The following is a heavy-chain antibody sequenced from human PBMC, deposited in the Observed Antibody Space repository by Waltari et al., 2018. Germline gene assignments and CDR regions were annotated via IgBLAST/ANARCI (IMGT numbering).Heavy chain of an antibody. CDR2: IIPIFGTA. Sequence: QVQLVQSGAEVKKPGSSVKVSCKASGGTFSSYAISWVRQAPGQGLEWMGGIIPIFGTANYAQKFQGRVTITADESTSTAYMELSSLRSEDTAVYYCARDDSGYDYGGYYYYGMDVWGQGTTVTVSS. CDR1: GGTFSSYA. CDR3: ARDDSGYDYGGYYYYGMDV. D-gene: IGHD5-12*01. J-gene: IGHJ6*02. V-gene: IGHV1-69*13.